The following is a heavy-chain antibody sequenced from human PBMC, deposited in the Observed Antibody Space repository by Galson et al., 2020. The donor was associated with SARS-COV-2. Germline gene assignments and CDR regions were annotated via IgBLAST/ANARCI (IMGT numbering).Heavy chain of an antibody. CDR3: ARVGLLVAGPFDY. Sequence: GGSLRLSCAGSGFTFSSYSMNWVRQAPGKGLEWVSSVSSRTTYIYYADSVKGRFTISRDDAKNLLYLQMNSLRAEDTAVYYCARVGLLVAGPFDYWGQGTLVTVSS. D-gene: IGHD6-19*01. J-gene: IGHJ4*02. CDR1: GFTFSSYS. CDR2: VSSRTTYI. V-gene: IGHV3-21*06.